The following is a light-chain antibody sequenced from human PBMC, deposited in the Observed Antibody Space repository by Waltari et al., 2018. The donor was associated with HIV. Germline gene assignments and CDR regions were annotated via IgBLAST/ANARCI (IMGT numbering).Light chain of an antibody. V-gene: IGLV2-14*01. CDR2: EVS. J-gene: IGLJ1*01. Sequence: QSALTQPASVSGSPGQSISISCTGTSRAVGVHSYSSSYQQHPGKAPKLMIYEVSNRPSGVSNRFSGSKSGNTASLTISGLQAEDEADYYCSSYTSSTTPYVFGTGTKVTVL. CDR1: SRAVGVHSY. CDR3: SSYTSSTTPYV.